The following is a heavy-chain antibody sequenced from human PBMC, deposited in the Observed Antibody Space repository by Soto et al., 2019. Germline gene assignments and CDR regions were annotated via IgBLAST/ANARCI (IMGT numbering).Heavy chain of an antibody. D-gene: IGHD1-26*01. CDR1: GYTFTSYY. Sequence: QVQLVQSGAEVKKPGASVNVSCKASGYTFTSYYMHWVRQAPGQGLEWMGIINPRGGSTTYAQKFQGRVTVARDTYTSPVYMALSNLRAEDTAIYYCARVALSGGGWLDPWGQGTLVTVSS. CDR3: ARVALSGGGWLDP. V-gene: IGHV1-46*01. CDR2: INPRGGST. J-gene: IGHJ5*02.